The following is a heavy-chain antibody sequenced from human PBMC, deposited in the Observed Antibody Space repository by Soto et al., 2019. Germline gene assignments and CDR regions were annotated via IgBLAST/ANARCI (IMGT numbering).Heavy chain of an antibody. CDR2: ISGSGDAT. Sequence: PGGSLRLSCAASGFTFSSYAMSWVRQAPGKGLEWVSSISGSGDATYYAGSLKGRFTISRDISKNTLYLQMNSLRAEDTAVYYCAKVRGHYYYGMDVWGQGTTVTVSS. J-gene: IGHJ6*02. CDR3: AKVRGHYYYGMDV. CDR1: GFTFSSYA. V-gene: IGHV3-23*01.